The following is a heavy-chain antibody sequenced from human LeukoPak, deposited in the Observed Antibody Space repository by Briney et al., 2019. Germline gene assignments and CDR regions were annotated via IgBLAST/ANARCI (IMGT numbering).Heavy chain of an antibody. D-gene: IGHD1-7*01. Sequence: GASVKVSCKASGYTFTGYYMHWVRQAPGQGLEWMGRIIPILGIANYAQKFQGRVTITADKSTSTAYMELSSLRSEDTAVYYCARVPNELELLSGSTHPFDYWGQGTLVTVSS. CDR3: ARVPNELELLSGSTHPFDY. V-gene: IGHV1-69*04. J-gene: IGHJ4*02. CDR2: IIPILGIA. CDR1: GYTFTGYY.